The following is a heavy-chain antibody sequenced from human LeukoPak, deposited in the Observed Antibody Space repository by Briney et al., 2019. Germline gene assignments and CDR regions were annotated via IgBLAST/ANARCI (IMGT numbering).Heavy chain of an antibody. CDR3: ASEYQRITMVRGVIWDEGY. CDR2: IYYSGST. CDR1: GGSISSSSYY. Sequence: SETLSLTRTVSGGSISSSSYYWGWIRQPPGKGLEWIGSIYYSGSTYYNPSLKSRVTISVDTSKNQFSLKLSSVTAADTAVYYCASEYQRITMVRGVIWDEGYWGQGTLVTVSS. V-gene: IGHV4-39*01. J-gene: IGHJ4*02. D-gene: IGHD3-10*01.